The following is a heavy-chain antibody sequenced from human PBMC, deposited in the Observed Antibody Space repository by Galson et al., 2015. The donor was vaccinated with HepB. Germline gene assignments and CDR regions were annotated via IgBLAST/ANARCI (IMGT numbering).Heavy chain of an antibody. Sequence: ETLSLTCTVSGGSIGSSSYYWGWIRQPPGKGLEWIGSIYYSGSTYYNPSLKSRVTISVDTSKNQFSLKLSSVTAADTAVYYCARQGGTRGNAFDIWGQGTMVTVSS. J-gene: IGHJ3*02. V-gene: IGHV4-39*01. D-gene: IGHD1-14*01. CDR3: ARQGGTRGNAFDI. CDR1: GGSIGSSSYY. CDR2: IYYSGST.